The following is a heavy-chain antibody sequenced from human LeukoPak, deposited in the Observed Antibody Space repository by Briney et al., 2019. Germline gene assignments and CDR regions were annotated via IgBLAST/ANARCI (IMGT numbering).Heavy chain of an antibody. Sequence: GGSLRLSCAASGFTFSSYWMHWVRQAPGKGLVWVSRINSDGSSTSYADSVKGRFTISRDNAKNTLYLQMNSLRAEDTAVYYCARDGPLLYYDFWSGYYSFDYWGQGTLVTVSS. V-gene: IGHV3-74*01. D-gene: IGHD3-3*01. J-gene: IGHJ4*02. CDR3: ARDGPLLYYDFWSGYYSFDY. CDR2: INSDGSST. CDR1: GFTFSSYW.